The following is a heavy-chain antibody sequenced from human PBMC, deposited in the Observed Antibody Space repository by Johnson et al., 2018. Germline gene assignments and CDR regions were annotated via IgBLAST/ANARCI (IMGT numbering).Heavy chain of an antibody. CDR1: GGTFTSYD. CDR2: MNPNSGNT. D-gene: IGHD3-10*01. J-gene: IGHJ6*03. V-gene: IGHV1-8*01. CDR3: ARDYYYGSGSYYRYYYMDV. Sequence: VQLVESGAEVKKPGSSVKVSCKASGGTFTSYDINWVRQATGQGLEWMGWMNPNSGNTGYAQKFQGRVTMTRNTSISTAYMELSSLRSEDTAVYYWARDYYYGSGSYYRYYYMDVWGKGTTVTVSS.